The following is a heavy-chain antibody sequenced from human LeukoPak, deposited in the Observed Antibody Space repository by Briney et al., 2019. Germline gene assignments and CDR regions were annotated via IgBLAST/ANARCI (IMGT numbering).Heavy chain of an antibody. V-gene: IGHV3-23*01. CDR3: TKTTTGYSSGRYPGWPADH. D-gene: IGHD3-22*01. CDR1: GFTFNNYA. CDR2: IFGSGGSA. J-gene: IGHJ4*02. Sequence: PGGSLRLSCTASGFTFNNYAMYWVRQAPRKGLEWVAGIFGSGGSAHYADSVKGRFTISRDNAKNTVDLQMDSLRGEDTALYYCTKTTTGYSSGRYPGWPADHWGQGALVTVSS.